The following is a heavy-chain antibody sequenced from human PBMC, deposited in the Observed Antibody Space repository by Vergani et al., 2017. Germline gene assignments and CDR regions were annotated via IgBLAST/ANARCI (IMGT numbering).Heavy chain of an antibody. J-gene: IGHJ6*03. V-gene: IGHV2-5*04. D-gene: IGHD1-7*01. CDR1: GFSLNTRGVS. CDR2: SYWNDDQ. Sequence: QITLKESGPTLVKPTQTLTLTCTFSGFSLNTRGVSVAWIRQPPGKALDWLALSYWNDDQHYSPSLNNRVTITKDTSKTQVVLTMTNMDYVDTGTYYCVYRKTGCGTTGCFYPFYYCYYKDVWGKGTTVAVSS. CDR3: VYRKTGCGTTGCFYPFYYCYYKDV.